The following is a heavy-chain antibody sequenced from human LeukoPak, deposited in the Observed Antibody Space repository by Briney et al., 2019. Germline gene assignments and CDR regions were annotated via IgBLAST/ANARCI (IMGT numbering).Heavy chain of an antibody. CDR2: ISSSGGTT. CDR3: ANPRDSSTWYTFDY. Sequence: PGGSLRLSCAASGFTFSSYAMSWVRQAPGKGLDWVSAISSSGGTTHYADSVKGRFTISRDNSKNTLYLQMNSLRAEDTAVYYCANPRDSSTWYTFDYWGQGTLVTVSS. J-gene: IGHJ4*02. CDR1: GFTFSSYA. D-gene: IGHD6-13*01. V-gene: IGHV3-23*01.